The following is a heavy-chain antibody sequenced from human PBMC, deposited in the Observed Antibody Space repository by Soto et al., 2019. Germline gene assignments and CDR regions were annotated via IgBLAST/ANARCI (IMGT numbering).Heavy chain of an antibody. CDR2: IRQDGHEK. CDR1: GFTFTSYS. V-gene: IGHV3-7*03. Sequence: EVQLVESGGALVQPGGSLRLSCAVSGFTFTSYSMSWVRQAPGEGLEWVANIRQDGHEKYYVDSVRGRFTISRDNAQNSLYLQMDSLRAEDTAMYYCARDLPGYCSTTNCYYYFDFWGQGTLVTVS. D-gene: IGHD2-2*01. J-gene: IGHJ4*02. CDR3: ARDLPGYCSTTNCYYYFDF.